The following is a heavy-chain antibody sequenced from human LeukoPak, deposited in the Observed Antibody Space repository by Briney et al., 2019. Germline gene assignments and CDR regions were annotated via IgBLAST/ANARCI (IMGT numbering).Heavy chain of an antibody. D-gene: IGHD2-21*02. CDR1: GGTFSSYA. CDR3: AREPIVVVTAITTPSWFDP. J-gene: IGHJ5*02. Sequence: SVKVSCKASGGTFSSYAISWVRQAPGQGLEWMGRIIPILGIANYAQKFQGRVTITADKSTSTAYMELSSLRSEDTAVYYCAREPIVVVTAITTPSWFDPWGQGTLVTVSS. CDR2: IIPILGIA. V-gene: IGHV1-69*04.